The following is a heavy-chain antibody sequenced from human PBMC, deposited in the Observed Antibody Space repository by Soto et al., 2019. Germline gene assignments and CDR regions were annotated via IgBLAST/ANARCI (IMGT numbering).Heavy chain of an antibody. CDR3: ARAGPYTYCGGDCSMDV. CDR2: INPSGGST. Sequence: VKVSCKASGYTFTSYYMHWVRQAPGQGPEWMGIINPSGGSTSYAQKFQGRVTMTRDTSTSTVYMELSSLRSEDTAVYYCARAGPYTYCGGDCSMDVWGKGTTVTVSS. J-gene: IGHJ6*03. V-gene: IGHV1-46*03. CDR1: GYTFTSYY. D-gene: IGHD2-21*01.